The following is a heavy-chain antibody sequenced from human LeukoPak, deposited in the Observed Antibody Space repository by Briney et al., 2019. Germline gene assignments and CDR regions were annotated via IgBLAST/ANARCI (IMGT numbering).Heavy chain of an antibody. J-gene: IGHJ4*02. CDR3: ARSYGGNSGLPDY. Sequence: GGSLRLSCAASGFTFSSYGMHWVRQAPGKGLEWVAVIWYDGSNKYYADSVKGLFTISRDNSKNTLYLQMNSLRAEDTAVYYCARSYGGNSGLPDYWGQGTLVTLSS. CDR2: IWYDGSNK. D-gene: IGHD4-23*01. CDR1: GFTFSSYG. V-gene: IGHV3-33*01.